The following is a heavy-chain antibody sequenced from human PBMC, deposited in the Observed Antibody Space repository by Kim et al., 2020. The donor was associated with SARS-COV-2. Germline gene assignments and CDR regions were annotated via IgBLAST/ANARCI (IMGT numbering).Heavy chain of an antibody. J-gene: IGHJ4*02. CDR3: AKDQSPLRMTTTDY. V-gene: IGHV3-23*01. Sequence: GGSLRLSCAASGFTFSSYAMSWVRQAPGKGLEWVSAISGSGGSTYYADSVKGRFTISRDNSKNTLYLQMNSLRAEDTAVYYCAKDQSPLRMTTTDYWGQGTLVTVSS. CDR1: GFTFSSYA. CDR2: ISGSGGST. D-gene: IGHD4-17*01.